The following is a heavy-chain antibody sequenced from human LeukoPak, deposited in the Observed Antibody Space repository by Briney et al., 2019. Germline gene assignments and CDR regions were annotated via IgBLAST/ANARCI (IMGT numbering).Heavy chain of an antibody. CDR3: ARGYYYDSSGYWDWNNYYYYYYMDV. D-gene: IGHD3-22*01. CDR1: GYTFTSYD. CDR2: MNPNSGNT. Sequence: ASVKVSRKASGYTFTSYDINWVRQATGQGLKWMGWMNPNSGNTGYAQKFQGRVTMTRNTSISTAYMELSSLRSEDTAVYYCARGYYYDSSGYWDWNNYYYYYYMDVWGKGTTVTVSS. V-gene: IGHV1-8*01. J-gene: IGHJ6*03.